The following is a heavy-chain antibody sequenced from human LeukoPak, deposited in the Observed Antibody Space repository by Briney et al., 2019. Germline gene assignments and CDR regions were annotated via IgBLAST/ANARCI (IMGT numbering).Heavy chain of an antibody. CDR3: ARAKRDTAMVTLAVHYYYYYMDV. Sequence: GASVKVSCKASGYTFTSYYMHWVRQAPGQGLEWMGGIIPIFGTANYAQKFQGRVTITADESTSTAYMELSSLRSEDTAVYYCARAKRDTAMVTLAVHYYYYYMDVWGKGTTVTISS. V-gene: IGHV1-69*13. D-gene: IGHD5-18*01. CDR1: GYTFTSYY. CDR2: IIPIFGTA. J-gene: IGHJ6*03.